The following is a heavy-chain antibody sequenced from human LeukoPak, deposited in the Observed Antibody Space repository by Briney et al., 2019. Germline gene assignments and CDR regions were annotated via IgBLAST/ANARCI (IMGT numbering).Heavy chain of an antibody. CDR1: GYTFTSYG. Sequence: GASVTVPCKASGYTFTSYGISWVRQAPGQGLEWMGWISAYNGNTNYAQKLQGRVTMTTDTSTSTAYMELRSLRSDDTAVYYCARVSGRYFDWLFPSYYYGMDVWGQGTTVTVSS. V-gene: IGHV1-18*01. J-gene: IGHJ6*02. D-gene: IGHD3-9*01. CDR2: ISAYNGNT. CDR3: ARVSGRYFDWLFPSYYYGMDV.